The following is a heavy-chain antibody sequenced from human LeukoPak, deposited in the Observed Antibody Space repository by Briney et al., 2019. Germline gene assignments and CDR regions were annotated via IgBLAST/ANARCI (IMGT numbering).Heavy chain of an antibody. CDR1: GFTFSSYW. CDR2: INQGGSDK. Sequence: GGSLRLSCASSGFTFSSYWMTWVRQAPGKGLGWVGNINQGGSDKYYVDSVKGRFTISRDNAKNSLYLQMNSLRAEDTAVYYCARDYYASGSHDYWGQGTLVTVSS. V-gene: IGHV3-7*01. D-gene: IGHD3-10*01. J-gene: IGHJ4*02. CDR3: ARDYYASGSHDY.